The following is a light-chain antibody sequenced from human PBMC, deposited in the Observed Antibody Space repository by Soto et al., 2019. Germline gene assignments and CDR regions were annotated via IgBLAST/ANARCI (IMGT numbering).Light chain of an antibody. J-gene: IGKJ2*01. CDR3: QQAYSAPYT. CDR2: AAA. V-gene: IGKV1-39*01. CDR1: QRLSNY. Sequence: DIQMTQSPSSLSASVGDRVTMTCRASQRLSNYLNWYQEKPGKAPMLLIYAAASLQSGVPSRFSGSGSGTDFTLTISGLRPEDFATYYCQQAYSAPYTFGQGTKLEIK.